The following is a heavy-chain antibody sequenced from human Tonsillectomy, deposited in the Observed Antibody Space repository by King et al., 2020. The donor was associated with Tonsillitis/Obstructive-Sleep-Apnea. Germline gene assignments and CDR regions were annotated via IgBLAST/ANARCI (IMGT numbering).Heavy chain of an antibody. V-gene: IGHV4-59*08. CDR2: IYYSGST. CDR1: GGSISSHY. J-gene: IGHJ5*02. Sequence: VQLQESGPGLVKPSETLSLTCTVSGGSISSHYWSWIRQPPGKGLEWIGHIYYSGSTNYNPSLKSRVTISVDTSKNQFSLKLSSLTAADTAVYYCARHQRDYSYGINWFDPWGQGTLVTVSS. CDR3: ARHQRDYSYGINWFDP. D-gene: IGHD5-18*01.